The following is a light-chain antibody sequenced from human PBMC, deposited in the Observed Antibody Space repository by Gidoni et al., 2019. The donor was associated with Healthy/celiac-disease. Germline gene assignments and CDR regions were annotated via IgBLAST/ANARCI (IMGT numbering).Light chain of an antibody. CDR3: SSYTSSSTLYV. Sequence: SALTQPASVSGSPGQSITISCTGTSSDVGGYNYVSWYQQHPGKAPKLMIYEVSNRPSGVSNRLSGSKSGNTASLTISGLQAEDEADYYCSSYTSSSTLYVLGTGTKVTVL. J-gene: IGLJ1*01. CDR2: EVS. V-gene: IGLV2-14*01. CDR1: SSDVGGYNY.